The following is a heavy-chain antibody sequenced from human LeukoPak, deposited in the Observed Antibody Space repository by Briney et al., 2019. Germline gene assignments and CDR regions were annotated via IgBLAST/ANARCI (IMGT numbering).Heavy chain of an antibody. CDR1: GFTFSAYE. D-gene: IGHD5-12*01. CDR2: ISDSGSVT. V-gene: IGHV3-48*03. CDR3: ARDPSHSGYGQGLDY. J-gene: IGHJ4*02. Sequence: GGSLRLSCAASGFTFSAYEMNWVRQAPGKGLEWVSYISDSGSVTHYADSVKGRFTISRDNAKNSLYLQMNSLRAEDTAVYYCARDPSHSGYGQGLDYWGQGTLVTVSS.